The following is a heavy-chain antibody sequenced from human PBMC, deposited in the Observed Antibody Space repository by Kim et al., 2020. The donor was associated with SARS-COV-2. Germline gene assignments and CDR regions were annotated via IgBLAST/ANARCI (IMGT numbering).Heavy chain of an antibody. CDR2: INTYNDNT. CDR3: ARGGLPYHLPDYGMDV. J-gene: IGHJ6*02. Sequence: ASVKVSCKASGYTFTNFGINWVRQAPGQGLEWMGRINTYNDNTNYAQKFQGRVTLATDTSTSTAYMELRSLRSDDTAVYYCARGGLPYHLPDYGMDVWGQGTTVTVSS. CDR1: GYTFTNFG. D-gene: IGHD2-2*01. V-gene: IGHV1-18*04.